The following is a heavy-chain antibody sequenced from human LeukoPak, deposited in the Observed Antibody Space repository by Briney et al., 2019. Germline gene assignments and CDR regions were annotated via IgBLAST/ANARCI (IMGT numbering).Heavy chain of an antibody. J-gene: IGHJ4*02. CDR1: GFTFSSYA. CDR2: ISGSGGST. V-gene: IGHV3-23*01. Sequence: PGGTLRLSCAASGFTFSSYAMSWVRQAPGKGLEWVSAISGSGGSTYYADSVKGRFTISRDNSKNTLYLQMNSLRAEDTAVYYCATLVVAADTFDYWGQGTLVTVSS. D-gene: IGHD2-15*01. CDR3: ATLVVAADTFDY.